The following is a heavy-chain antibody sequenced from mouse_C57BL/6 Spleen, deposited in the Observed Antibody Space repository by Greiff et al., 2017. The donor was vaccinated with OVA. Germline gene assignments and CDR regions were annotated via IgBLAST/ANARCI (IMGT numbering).Heavy chain of an antibody. CDR1: GYTFTSYW. D-gene: IGHD1-1*01. Sequence: VQLQQPGAELVRPGSSVKLSCKASGYTFTSYWMHWVKQRPIQGLEWIGNIDPSDSETHYNQKFKDKATLTVDKSSSTAYMQLSSLQSEDSAVDDCAREGYGSHWYFDVWGTGTTVTVSS. J-gene: IGHJ1*03. CDR3: AREGYGSHWYFDV. CDR2: IDPSDSET. V-gene: IGHV1-52*01.